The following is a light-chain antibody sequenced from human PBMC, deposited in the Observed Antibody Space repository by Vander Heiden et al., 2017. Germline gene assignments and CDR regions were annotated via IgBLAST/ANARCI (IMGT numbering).Light chain of an antibody. Sequence: QSALTQPASVSGSPGQSITISCTGTNSDVGDYNFVSWYQQHPVKAPKLMIYEVSNRPSGVSDRFSGSKSGNTASLTISGLQAEDEADYYCSSYTSASTLVVFGGGTKLTVL. V-gene: IGLV2-14*01. CDR2: EVS. CDR1: NSDVGDYNF. J-gene: IGLJ2*01. CDR3: SSYTSASTLVV.